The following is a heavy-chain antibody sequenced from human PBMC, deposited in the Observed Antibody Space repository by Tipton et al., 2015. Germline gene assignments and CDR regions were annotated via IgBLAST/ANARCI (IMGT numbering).Heavy chain of an antibody. CDR1: GFTFSSYG. CDR3: AKGPAQHYDFADY. CDR2: ISGSGGTT. J-gene: IGHJ4*02. V-gene: IGHV3-23*01. Sequence: GSLRLSCAASGFTFSSYGMSWVRQAPGKGLEWVSAISGSGGTTYYADSVKGRFTISRDNSKYTLYLQINSLRAEDTAVFYCAKGPAQHYDFADYWGQGTLVTVSS. D-gene: IGHD3-3*01.